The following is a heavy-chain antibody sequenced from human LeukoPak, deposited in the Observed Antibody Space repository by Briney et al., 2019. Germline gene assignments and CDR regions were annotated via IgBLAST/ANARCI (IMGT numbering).Heavy chain of an antibody. CDR1: GFTFSSYS. D-gene: IGHD4-17*01. Sequence: GGSLRLSCAASGFTFSSYSMNWVRQAPGKGLEWVSYISSSSSTIYYADSMKGRFTISRDNSKNTLYLQMNSPRAEDTAVYYCARGPLVTTVTTFYYYGMDVWGQGTTVTVSS. V-gene: IGHV3-48*01. CDR3: ARGPLVTTVTTFYYYGMDV. J-gene: IGHJ6*02. CDR2: ISSSSSTI.